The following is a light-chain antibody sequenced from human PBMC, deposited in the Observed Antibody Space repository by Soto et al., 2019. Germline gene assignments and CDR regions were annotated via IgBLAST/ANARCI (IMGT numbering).Light chain of an antibody. V-gene: IGKV3-15*01. Sequence: EIVLTQSPATLSVSPGERATLSCRASQSVGSLLAWYQQKPGQAPRLLIYRASSRATGISGSSSGSGSGTEFTLTITSLQSEDFAVYYCQQYNEWSIAFGQGTRLEI. J-gene: IGKJ5*01. CDR1: QSVGSL. CDR2: RAS. CDR3: QQYNEWSIA.